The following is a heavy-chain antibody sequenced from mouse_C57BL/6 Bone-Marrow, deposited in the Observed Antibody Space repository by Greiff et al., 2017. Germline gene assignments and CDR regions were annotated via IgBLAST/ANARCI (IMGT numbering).Heavy chain of an antibody. Sequence: VQLQQSVAELVRPGASVKLSCTASGFNIKNTYMHWVKPRPEQGLEWIGRIDPANGNTTCAPKFPGKATITADTSSNTAYLQRSSLTSEVDAIYYRARSGPYAMDYWGQGTSVTVAS. CDR1: GFNIKNTY. V-gene: IGHV14-3*01. CDR2: IDPANGNT. D-gene: IGHD3-1*01. J-gene: IGHJ4*01. CDR3: ARSGPYAMDY.